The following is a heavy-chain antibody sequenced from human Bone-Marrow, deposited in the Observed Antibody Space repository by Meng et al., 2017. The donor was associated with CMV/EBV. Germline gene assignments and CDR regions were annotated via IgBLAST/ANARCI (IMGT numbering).Heavy chain of an antibody. CDR1: GGTFSSYA. J-gene: IGHJ6*02. CDR3: ARDMSNWGFYYGMDV. V-gene: IGHV1-69*05. D-gene: IGHD7-27*01. Sequence: SVKVSCKASGGTFSSYAISWVRQAPGQGLEWMGGIIPIFGTANYAQKFQGRVTITTDESTSTAYMELSSLRSEDTAVYYCARDMSNWGFYYGMDVWGQGTTVTGSS. CDR2: IIPIFGTA.